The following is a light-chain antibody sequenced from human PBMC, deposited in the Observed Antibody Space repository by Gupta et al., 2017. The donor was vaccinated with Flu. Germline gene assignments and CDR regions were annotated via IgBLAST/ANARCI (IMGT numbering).Light chain of an antibody. J-gene: IGKJ1*01. V-gene: IGKV1-5*03. CDR3: QQDNNYWT. CDR1: QSINSW. CDR2: KAS. Sequence: DIQMTQSPSTLSASVGDRVTITCRASQSINSWLAWYQQKAGKAPKLLIYKASSLESGVPSRFSGSGSGTEFTLTSSSLQPDDFATYYCQQDNNYWTFGQGTKVEIK.